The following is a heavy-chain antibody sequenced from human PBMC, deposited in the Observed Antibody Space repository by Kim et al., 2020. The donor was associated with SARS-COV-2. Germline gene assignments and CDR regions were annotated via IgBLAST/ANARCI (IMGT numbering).Heavy chain of an antibody. CDR1: GGSISSSSYY. CDR2: IYCSGST. CDR3: ASDRRGRIATIPYYF. D-gene: IGHD3-16*01. V-gene: IGHV4-39*01. J-gene: IGHJ4*01. Sequence: SETLSLTCTVSGGSISSSSYYWGWLRQRPGKGRVSFGSIYCSGSTYYNPAHNSRATISVDTSNNQFSLKLSFGTAANTAVYYCASDRRGRIATIPYYF.